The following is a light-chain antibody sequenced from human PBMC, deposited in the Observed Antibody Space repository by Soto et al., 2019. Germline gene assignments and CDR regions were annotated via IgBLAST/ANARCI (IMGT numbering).Light chain of an antibody. V-gene: IGLV1-44*01. CDR2: SNN. Sequence: QAVLTQPPSASGTAGQVVTISCSGGDSNIGSNSVNWYQQLPGTAPKLLIYSNNQRPSGVPDRFSGSKSGTSASLAISGLQSEDEADYYSAAWDDSLNGSYVFGTGTKLTVL. CDR1: DSNIGSNS. CDR3: AAWDDSLNGSYV. J-gene: IGLJ1*01.